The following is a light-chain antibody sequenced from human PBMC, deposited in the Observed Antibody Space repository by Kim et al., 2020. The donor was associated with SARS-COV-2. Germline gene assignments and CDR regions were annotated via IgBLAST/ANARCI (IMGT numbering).Light chain of an antibody. V-gene: IGKV1-17*01. CDR2: GAS. CDR1: QDFRND. J-gene: IGKJ5*01. Sequence: AAVGDIVTITCRASQDFRNDLGWYQQNPGRAPKRLIYGASSLQSGVPSRFSGSGSGTEFTLTISSVQPEDFATYFCLQHSTYPITFGQGTRLEIK. CDR3: LQHSTYPIT.